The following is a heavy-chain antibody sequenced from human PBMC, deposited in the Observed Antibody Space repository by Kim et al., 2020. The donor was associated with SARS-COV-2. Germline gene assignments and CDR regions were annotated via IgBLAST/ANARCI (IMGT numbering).Heavy chain of an antibody. CDR1: GGSISSSSYY. J-gene: IGHJ6*02. Sequence: SETLSLTCTVSGGSISSSSYYWGWIRQPPGKGLEWIGSIYYSGSTYYNPSLKSRVTISVDTSKNQFSLKLSSVTAADTAVYYCARHFDSSLDYGMDVWGQGTTVTVSS. D-gene: IGHD4-4*01. CDR2: IYYSGST. CDR3: ARHFDSSLDYGMDV. V-gene: IGHV4-39*01.